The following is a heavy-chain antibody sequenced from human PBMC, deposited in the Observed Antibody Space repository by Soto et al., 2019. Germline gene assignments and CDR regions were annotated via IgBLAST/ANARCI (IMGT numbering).Heavy chain of an antibody. J-gene: IGHJ4*02. CDR1: GGTFHSYT. CDR3: ARVSPNRLRVFDS. V-gene: IGHV1-69*13. Sequence: SVKVSCKASGGTFHSYTTSWVRQAPGQGLEWMGGIIPMLGSANYAQKFQGRVSITADEATTTAFMELSRLTSEDSAVYYCARVSPNRLRVFDSWGQGTMVTVS. CDR2: IIPMLGSA.